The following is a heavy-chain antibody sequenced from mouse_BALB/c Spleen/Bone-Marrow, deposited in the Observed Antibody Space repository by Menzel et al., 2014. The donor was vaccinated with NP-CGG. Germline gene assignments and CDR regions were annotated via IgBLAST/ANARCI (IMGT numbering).Heavy chain of an antibody. CDR1: GYAFTSYN. D-gene: IGHD3-1*01. CDR3: ARKLGYSYSDD. V-gene: IGHV1S135*01. CDR2: IDPYNGGT. J-gene: IGHJ2*01. Sequence: LQESGPELVKPGASVKVSCKASGYAFTSYNMYWVKQSRGKSLEWIGYIDPYNGGTYYNQKFKGKATLTVDKSSSTAYMHINSLTPEDSAVYFCARKLGYSYSDDWAQGTTLTVSS.